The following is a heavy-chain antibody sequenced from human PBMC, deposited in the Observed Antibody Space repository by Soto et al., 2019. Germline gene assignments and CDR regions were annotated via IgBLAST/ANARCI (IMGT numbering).Heavy chain of an antibody. V-gene: IGHV3-23*01. Sequence: GVSLRLSCSASGFTFSSYSMSWVRQAPGKGLEWVSAISGRGGSTYYADYVKGRFTISRDNSKNTLYLQMNSLRAEDTAVYYCAKNLVAVAGAYYYGMDVWGQGT. CDR1: GFTFSSYS. D-gene: IGHD6-19*01. CDR2: ISGRGGST. J-gene: IGHJ6*02. CDR3: AKNLVAVAGAYYYGMDV.